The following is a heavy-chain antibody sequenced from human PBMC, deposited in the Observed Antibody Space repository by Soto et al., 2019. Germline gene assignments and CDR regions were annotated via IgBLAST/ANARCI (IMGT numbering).Heavy chain of an antibody. CDR1: GGSISSYY. J-gene: IGHJ4*02. V-gene: IGHV4-59*01. CDR3: ARLQYYFDY. Sequence: QVQLQESGPGLVKPSETLSLTCTVSGGSISSYYWSWIRQPPGKGLEWIGYIYYSGSTNYNPSLKSRVTISVDTSKNQFSLKLSSVTAADTAVYYCARLQYYFDYGGQGTLVTVSS. CDR2: IYYSGST.